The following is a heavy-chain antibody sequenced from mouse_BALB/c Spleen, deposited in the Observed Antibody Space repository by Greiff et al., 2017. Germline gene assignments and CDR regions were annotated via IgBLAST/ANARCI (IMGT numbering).Heavy chain of an antibody. J-gene: IGHJ3*01. Sequence: KLMESGGGLVKPGGSLKLSCAASGFTFSSYAMSWVRQTPEKRLEWVASISSGGSTYYPDSVKGRFTISRDNARNILYLQMSSLRSEDTAMYYCARGAYGNYVPSGYWGQGTLVTVSA. CDR3: ARGAYGNYVPSGY. V-gene: IGHV5-6-5*01. D-gene: IGHD2-1*01. CDR1: GFTFSSYA. CDR2: ISSGGST.